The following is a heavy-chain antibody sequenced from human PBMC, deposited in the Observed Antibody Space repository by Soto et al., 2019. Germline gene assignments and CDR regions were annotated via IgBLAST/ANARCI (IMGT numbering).Heavy chain of an antibody. V-gene: IGHV2-5*02. J-gene: IGHJ3*02. CDR1: GFSLSTSGVG. D-gene: IGHD2-15*01. Sequence: SGPTLVNPTQTLTLTCTFSGFSLSTSGVGVGWIRQPPGKALEWLALIYWDDDKRYSPSLKRRLTITKDTSKNQVVLTMTNMDPVDTATYYCAHRLGRYCSGGSCYRGAFDIWGQGTMVTVSS. CDR2: IYWDDDK. CDR3: AHRLGRYCSGGSCYRGAFDI.